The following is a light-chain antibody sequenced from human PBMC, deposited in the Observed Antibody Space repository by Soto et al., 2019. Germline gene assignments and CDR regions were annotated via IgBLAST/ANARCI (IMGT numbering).Light chain of an antibody. V-gene: IGKV3-15*01. J-gene: IGKJ3*01. CDR2: GAF. CDR1: QSGSSN. Sequence: EIVMTQSPATLSVSPGERATLSCRASQSGSSNLAWYQQKPGQAPRLLIYGAFTRATANPARFSGSASGTEFTLTISSLQSGDFAVYYCQQYNNWVFTFGPGTKVDIK. CDR3: QQYNNWVFT.